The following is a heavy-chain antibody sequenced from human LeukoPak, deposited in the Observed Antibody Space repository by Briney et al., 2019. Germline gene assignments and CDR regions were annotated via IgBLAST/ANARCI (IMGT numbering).Heavy chain of an antibody. Sequence: SETLSLTCAVYAGSFSGYYWSWIRQPPGKGLEWIGEINHSGSTNYNPSLKSRVTISVDTSKNQFSLKLSSVTAADTAVYYCARGLGYCSSTSCWRWFDPWGQGTLVTVSS. CDR2: INHSGST. D-gene: IGHD2-2*01. CDR1: AGSFSGYY. J-gene: IGHJ5*02. CDR3: ARGLGYCSSTSCWRWFDP. V-gene: IGHV4-34*01.